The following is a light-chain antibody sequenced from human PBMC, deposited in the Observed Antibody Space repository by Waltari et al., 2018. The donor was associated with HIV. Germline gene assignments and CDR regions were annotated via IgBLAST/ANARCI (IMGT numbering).Light chain of an antibody. CDR1: KLGNKY. V-gene: IGLV3-1*01. CDR3: QAWDSSTVV. Sequence: SYELTQPPSVSVSPGQTASITCSGDKLGNKYACWYQQKPGQSPVLVIYHDSKRPSGIPERFYGSNSGNTATLTISGTQAMDEADYYCQAWDSSTVVFGGRTKLTVL. J-gene: IGLJ2*01. CDR2: HDS.